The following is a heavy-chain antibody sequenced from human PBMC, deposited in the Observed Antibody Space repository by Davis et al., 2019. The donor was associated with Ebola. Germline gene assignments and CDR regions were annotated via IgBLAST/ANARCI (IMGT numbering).Heavy chain of an antibody. CDR1: GGSISSGGYY. D-gene: IGHD2-2*01. CDR3: ARGGCSSTSCYSYYYYGMDV. V-gene: IGHV4-31*03. J-gene: IGHJ6*02. Sequence: PSETLSLTCTVSGGSISSGGYYWSWIRQHPGKGLEWIGYIYYSGSTYYNPSLKSRVTISVDTSKNQFSLKLSSVTAADTAVYYCARGGCSSTSCYSYYYYGMDVWGQGTTVTVSS. CDR2: IYYSGST.